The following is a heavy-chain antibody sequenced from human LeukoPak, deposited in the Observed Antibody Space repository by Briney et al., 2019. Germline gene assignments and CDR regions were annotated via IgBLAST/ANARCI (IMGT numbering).Heavy chain of an antibody. CDR1: GFTFSSYS. D-gene: IGHD5-18*01. CDR2: ISSSSSYI. V-gene: IGHV3-21*01. CDR3: ARVGGGYSYGYWDY. Sequence: GGSLRLSCAASGFTFSSYSMNWVRQAPGKGLEWVSSISSSSSYIYYADSVKGRFTISRDNAKNSLYLQMNSLRAEDTAVYYCARVGGGYSYGYWDYWGQGTLVTVAS. J-gene: IGHJ4*02.